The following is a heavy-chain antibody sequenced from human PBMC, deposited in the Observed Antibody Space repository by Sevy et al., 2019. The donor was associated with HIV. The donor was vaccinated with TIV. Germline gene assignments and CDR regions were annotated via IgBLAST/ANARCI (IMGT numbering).Heavy chain of an antibody. CDR2: ISYDGSNK. D-gene: IGHD2-15*01. V-gene: IGHV3-30-3*01. Sequence: GGSLRLSCAASGFTFSSYAMHWVRQAPGKGLEWVAVISYDGSNKYYAGSVKGRFTISRDNSKNTLYLQMNSLRAEDTAVYYCAKDIVEMATIYYYYYYMDVWGKGTTVTVSS. CDR1: GFTFSSYA. CDR3: AKDIVEMATIYYYYYYMDV. J-gene: IGHJ6*03.